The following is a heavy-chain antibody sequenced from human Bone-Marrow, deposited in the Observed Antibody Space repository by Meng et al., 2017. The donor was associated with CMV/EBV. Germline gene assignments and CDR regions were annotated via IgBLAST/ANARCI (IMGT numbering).Heavy chain of an antibody. CDR2: ISYDGSKK. J-gene: IGHJ4*02. V-gene: IGHV3-33*05. Sequence: GGSLRLSCAASGFTFTSFGMHWVRQVPGKGPEWVAVISYDGSKKYYADSVKGRFTISRDNAKNSLYLQMNSLRAEDTALYYCAREGDSSFFDYWGQGTLVTVSS. D-gene: IGHD6-6*01. CDR1: GFTFTSFG. CDR3: AREGDSSFFDY.